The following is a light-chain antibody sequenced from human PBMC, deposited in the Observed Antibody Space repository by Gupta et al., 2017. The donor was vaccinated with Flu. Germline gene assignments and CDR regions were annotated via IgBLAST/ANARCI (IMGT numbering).Light chain of an antibody. J-gene: IGKJ2*02. Sequence: DIVMTQSPLSLPVTPGEPASISCRSSQSLVHSNGYYYFDWYLQKPGQSPQLLMYLGPNRAAGVPDRFSVSASGTEYTLKISRVEAEDVGVYYCRQALQTPGTFGQGTKLEIK. CDR3: RQALQTPGT. CDR1: QSLVHSNGYYY. CDR2: LGP. V-gene: IGKV2-28*01.